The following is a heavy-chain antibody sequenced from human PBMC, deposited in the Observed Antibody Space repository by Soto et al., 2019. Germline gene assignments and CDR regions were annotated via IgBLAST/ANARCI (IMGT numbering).Heavy chain of an antibody. CDR1: GFTFSGYA. D-gene: IGHD6-13*01. J-gene: IGHJ4*02. Sequence: PGGSLRLSCAASGFTFSGYAMSWVRQAPGKGLEWVSAISTAVGATYYADSVKGRFTISRDDSNNTLYLQMNSLRAEDTAVYYCAKDRTAAARNFDYWGQGTPVTVSS. V-gene: IGHV3-23*01. CDR2: ISTAVGAT. CDR3: AKDRTAAARNFDY.